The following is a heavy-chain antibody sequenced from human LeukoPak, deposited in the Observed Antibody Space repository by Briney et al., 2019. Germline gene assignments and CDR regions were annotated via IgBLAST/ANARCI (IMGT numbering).Heavy chain of an antibody. V-gene: IGHV3-30-3*01. Sequence: PGGSQRLSCAASGFTFSSYAMHWVRQAPGKGLEWVAVISYDGCNKYYADSVKGRFTISRDNSKNTLYLQMNSLRAEDTAVYYCARASTPFYSSSWVFLGYWGQGTLVTVSS. CDR2: ISYDGCNK. D-gene: IGHD6-13*01. J-gene: IGHJ4*02. CDR3: ARASTPFYSSSWVFLGY. CDR1: GFTFSSYA.